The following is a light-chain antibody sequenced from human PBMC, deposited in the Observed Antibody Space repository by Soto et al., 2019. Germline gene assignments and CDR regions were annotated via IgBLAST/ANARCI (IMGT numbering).Light chain of an antibody. CDR3: QQYYKFPRT. J-gene: IGKJ1*01. Sequence: DIQMTQSPSSLSASVGDRVTITCRASQGISTYVAWFQQKPGQAPKSLIYSAPSLQSGVPSKFSGSGSGTDFTLTISSLQPEDSATYYCQQYYKFPRTSGQGTKVDIK. CDR1: QGISTY. V-gene: IGKV1-16*02. CDR2: SAP.